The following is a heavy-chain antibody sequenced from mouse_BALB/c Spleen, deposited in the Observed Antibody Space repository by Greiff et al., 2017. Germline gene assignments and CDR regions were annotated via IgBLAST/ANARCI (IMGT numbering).Heavy chain of an antibody. Sequence: EVMLVESGGGLVQPGGSLRLSCATSGFTFTDYYMSWVRQPPGKALEWLGFIRNKANGYTTEYSASVKGRFTISRDNSQSILYLQMNTLRAEDSATYYCARDMGIYYDYGAWFAYWGQGTLVTVSA. D-gene: IGHD2-4*01. CDR1: GFTFTDYY. CDR3: ARDMGIYYDYGAWFAY. J-gene: IGHJ3*01. CDR2: IRNKANGYTT. V-gene: IGHV7-3*02.